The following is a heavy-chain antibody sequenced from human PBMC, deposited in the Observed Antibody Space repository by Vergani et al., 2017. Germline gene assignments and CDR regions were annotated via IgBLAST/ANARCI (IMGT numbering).Heavy chain of an antibody. D-gene: IGHD6-19*01. Sequence: EVQLVQSGAEVKKPGESLRISCKGSGYSFTSYWISWVRQMPGKGLEWMGRIDPSDSYTNYSPSFQGHVTISADKSISTAYLQWSSLKASATAMYYCARHPANSSGWWLDGYWGQGTLVTVSS. CDR1: GYSFTSYW. CDR2: IDPSDSYT. V-gene: IGHV5-10-1*01. J-gene: IGHJ4*02. CDR3: ARHPANSSGWWLDGY.